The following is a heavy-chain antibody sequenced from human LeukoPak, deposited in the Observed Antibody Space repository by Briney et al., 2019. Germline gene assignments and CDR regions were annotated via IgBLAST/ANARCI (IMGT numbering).Heavy chain of an antibody. CDR3: AKDRGVGAPFDY. Sequence: GRSLRLSCAASGFTFSSYGMHWVRQAPGKGLEWVAVISYDGSNKYYADSVKGRFTISRDNFKNTLYLQMNSLRAEDTAVYYCAKDRGVGAPFDYWGQGTLVTVSS. V-gene: IGHV3-30*18. CDR2: ISYDGSNK. J-gene: IGHJ4*02. D-gene: IGHD1-26*01. CDR1: GFTFSSYG.